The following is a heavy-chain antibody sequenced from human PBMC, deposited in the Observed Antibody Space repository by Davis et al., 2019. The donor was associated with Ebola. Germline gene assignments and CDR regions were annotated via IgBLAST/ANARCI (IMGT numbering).Heavy chain of an antibody. J-gene: IGHJ5*02. CDR1: SGSISPYY. CDR2: LHYSGST. CDR3: ARLSYYYDDSAYSRPYNWFDP. V-gene: IGHV4-59*08. D-gene: IGHD3-22*01. Sequence: MPSETLSLTCIVSSGSISPYYWGWIRQSPGKGLEWIGYLHYSGSTNYNPSLKSRVTTSVDTSKNQFSLKLTSVTAADTAVYYCARLSYYYDDSAYSRPYNWFDPWGQGTLVTVSS.